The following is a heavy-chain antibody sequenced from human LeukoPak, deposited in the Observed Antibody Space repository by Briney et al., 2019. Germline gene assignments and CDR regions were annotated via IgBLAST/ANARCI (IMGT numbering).Heavy chain of an antibody. V-gene: IGHV1-2*06. D-gene: IGHD1-7*01. CDR2: INPNSGGT. Sequence: ASVKVSCKASGYTFTGYYMHWVRQAPGQGLEWMGRINPNSGGTNYAQKFQGRVTMTRDTSISTAYMELSRLRSDETAVYYCARDRRYNWNWSLWYWGQGTLVTVSS. CDR1: GYTFTGYY. CDR3: ARDRRYNWNWSLWY. J-gene: IGHJ4*02.